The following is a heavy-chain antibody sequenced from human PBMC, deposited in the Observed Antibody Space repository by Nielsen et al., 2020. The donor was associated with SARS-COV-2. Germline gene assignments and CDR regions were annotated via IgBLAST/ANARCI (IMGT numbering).Heavy chain of an antibody. Sequence: GGSLRLSCAASGFTFSSYAMSWVRQAPGKGLEWVSAISGSGGSTYYADSVKGRFTISRDNSKNTLYLQMNSLRAEDTAVYYCARDGNDYGDEKDWYFDLWGRGTLVTVSS. D-gene: IGHD4-17*01. V-gene: IGHV3-23*01. J-gene: IGHJ2*01. CDR1: GFTFSSYA. CDR2: ISGSGGST. CDR3: ARDGNDYGDEKDWYFDL.